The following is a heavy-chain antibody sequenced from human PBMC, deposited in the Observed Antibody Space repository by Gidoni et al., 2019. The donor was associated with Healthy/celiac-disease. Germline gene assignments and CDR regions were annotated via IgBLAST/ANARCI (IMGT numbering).Heavy chain of an antibody. V-gene: IGHV3-74*01. CDR1: GFTCSRSW. CDR3: AREVTGTLTPSDWFDP. CDR2: INSDGSST. Sequence: EVQLVESGGGLVQPGGSLRLSCAASGFTCSRSWMHWVRQAPGKGLVWVSRINSDGSSTSYADSVKGRFTISRDNAKNTLYLQMNSLRAEDTAVYYCAREVTGTLTPSDWFDPWGQGTLVTVSS. D-gene: IGHD1-20*01. J-gene: IGHJ5*02.